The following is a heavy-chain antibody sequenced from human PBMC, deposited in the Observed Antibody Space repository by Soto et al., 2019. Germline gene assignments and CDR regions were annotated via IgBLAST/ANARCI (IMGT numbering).Heavy chain of an antibody. V-gene: IGHV3-23*01. D-gene: IGHD6-19*01. CDR2: ISGTGNST. Sequence: EVQLLESGGGLIQPGGSLRLSCAASGFTFSSYAMSWVRQVPGKGLEWVSGISGTGNSTYYADSVKGRFFISRDSSKNTVYLQMNSPRAEDTAIYYCAKDEGQQWRFEYWGQGALVTVSS. CDR3: AKDEGQQWRFEY. J-gene: IGHJ4*02. CDR1: GFTFSSYA.